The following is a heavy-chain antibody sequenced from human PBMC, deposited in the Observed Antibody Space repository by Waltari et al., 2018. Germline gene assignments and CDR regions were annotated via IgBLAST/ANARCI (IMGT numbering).Heavy chain of an antibody. D-gene: IGHD3-3*01. CDR3: AKVGYDFWSGYSRFDP. CDR2: ISGSGGSK. Sequence: EVQLLESGGGLVQPGGSLRLSCAASGFSFSSYAMSWVRQAHGKGREWVSAISGSGGSKYYADSVKGRFTISRDNSKNTLYLQMNSLRAEDTAVYYCAKVGYDFWSGYSRFDPWGQGTLVTVSS. V-gene: IGHV3-23*01. CDR1: GFSFSSYA. J-gene: IGHJ5*02.